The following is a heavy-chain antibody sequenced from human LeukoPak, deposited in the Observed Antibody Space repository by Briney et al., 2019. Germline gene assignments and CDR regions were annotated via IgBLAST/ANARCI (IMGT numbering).Heavy chain of an antibody. CDR2: ISSTGSTI. CDR3: ARDQGGSYSF. D-gene: IGHD1-26*01. V-gene: IGHV3-48*01. Sequence: PGGSLRLSCAASGFTFSSYWMHWVRQAPGQGLEWVSYISSTGSTIFYADSVKGRFSISRDNAKNSLYLQMNSLRAEDTAVYYCARDQGGSYSFWGQGTLVTVSS. J-gene: IGHJ4*02. CDR1: GFTFSSYW.